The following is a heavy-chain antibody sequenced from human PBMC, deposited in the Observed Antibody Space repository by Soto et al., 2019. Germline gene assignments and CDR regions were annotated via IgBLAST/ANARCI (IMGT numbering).Heavy chain of an antibody. D-gene: IGHD6-6*01. J-gene: IGHJ3*02. Sequence: GGSLRLSCAASGFTFSSYWMHWVRQAPGKGLVWVSRINSDGSSTSYADSVKGRFTISRDNAKNTLYLQMNSLRAEDTAVYYCASRTQIAARSPIDAFDIWGQGTMVTVSS. CDR2: INSDGSST. V-gene: IGHV3-74*01. CDR3: ASRTQIAARSPIDAFDI. CDR1: GFTFSSYW.